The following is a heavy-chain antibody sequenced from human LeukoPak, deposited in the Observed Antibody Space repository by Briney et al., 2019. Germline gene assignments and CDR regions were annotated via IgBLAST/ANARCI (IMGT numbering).Heavy chain of an antibody. CDR2: IDPSDSYT. J-gene: IGHJ4*02. V-gene: IGHV5-10-1*01. Sequence: GESLKISCKGSGYSFTSYWISWVRQMPGEGVEWMVRIDPSDSYTNYSPSFQGHVTISADKSISTAYLQWSSLKASDTAMYYCARAIRNYDILTGYLYYFDYWGQGTLVTVSS. CDR1: GYSFTSYW. D-gene: IGHD3-9*01. CDR3: ARAIRNYDILTGYLYYFDY.